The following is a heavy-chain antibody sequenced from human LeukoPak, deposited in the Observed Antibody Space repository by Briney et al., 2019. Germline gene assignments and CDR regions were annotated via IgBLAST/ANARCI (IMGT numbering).Heavy chain of an antibody. CDR2: ISSSGSTI. CDR3: ARDVADVDAFDI. D-gene: IGHD2-15*01. J-gene: IGHJ3*02. CDR1: GFTFSDYY. V-gene: IGHV3-11*04. Sequence: PGGSLRLSCAASGFTFSDYYMSWIRQAPGKGLEWVSYISSSGSTIYYADSVKGRSTISGDNAKNSPYLQMNSLRAEDTAVYYCARDVADVDAFDIWGQGTMVTVSS.